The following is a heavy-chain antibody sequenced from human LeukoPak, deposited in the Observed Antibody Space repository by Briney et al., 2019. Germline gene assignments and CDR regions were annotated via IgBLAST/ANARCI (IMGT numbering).Heavy chain of an antibody. CDR3: VRDRDATPDDVRDY. Sequence: ASVKVSCKASGSTFITSGITWVRQAPGHGLKWMGWISPFNGKTRFAEEFQDRLTMTTDTPTRTAYMVLRSLRSDDTAAYYCVRDRDATPDDVRDYWGQGTLVTVSS. J-gene: IGHJ4*02. D-gene: IGHD2-21*02. V-gene: IGHV1-18*01. CDR1: GSTFITSG. CDR2: ISPFNGKT.